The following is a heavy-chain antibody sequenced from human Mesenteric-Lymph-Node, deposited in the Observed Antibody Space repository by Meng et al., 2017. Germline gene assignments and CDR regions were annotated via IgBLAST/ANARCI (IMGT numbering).Heavy chain of an antibody. CDR3: ARKLGYCSSTSCYPHFDY. V-gene: IGHV3-20*04. CDR1: GFTFSSYA. Sequence: GESLKISCAASGFTFSSYAMSWVRQVPGKGLEWVSGISWNGRLTRYADSVKGRFTVSRDNAKNSLYLQMNSLRAEDTAVYYCARKLGYCSSTSCYPHFDYWGQGTLVTV. CDR2: ISWNGRLT. D-gene: IGHD2-2*01. J-gene: IGHJ4*02.